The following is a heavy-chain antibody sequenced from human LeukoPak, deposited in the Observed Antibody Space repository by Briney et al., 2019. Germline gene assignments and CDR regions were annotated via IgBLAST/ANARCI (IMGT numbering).Heavy chain of an antibody. D-gene: IGHD1-26*01. CDR3: ARASGSYGDIDAFDI. CDR2: IYYSGST. CDR1: GGSISSYY. V-gene: IGHV4-59*01. Sequence: SETLSLTCTVSGGSISSYYWSWIRQPPAKGLEWIGYIYYSGSTNYNPSLKSRVTISVDTSKNQFSLQLSSVTAADTAVYYCARASGSYGDIDAFDIWGQGTMVTVSS. J-gene: IGHJ3*02.